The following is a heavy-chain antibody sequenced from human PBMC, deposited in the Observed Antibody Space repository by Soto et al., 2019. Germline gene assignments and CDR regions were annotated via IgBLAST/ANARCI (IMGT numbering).Heavy chain of an antibody. J-gene: IGHJ4*02. Sequence: PGGSLRLSCSASGFIFSSYAMHWVRQAPGKGLEYVSAISSNGGSTYYADSVKGRFTISRDNSKNTLYLQMSSLRAEDTAVYYCVKDSHPRYDFWSGYYTAGDYWGQGTLVTVSS. CDR3: VKDSHPRYDFWSGYYTAGDY. D-gene: IGHD3-3*01. CDR1: GFIFSSYA. CDR2: ISSNGGST. V-gene: IGHV3-64D*06.